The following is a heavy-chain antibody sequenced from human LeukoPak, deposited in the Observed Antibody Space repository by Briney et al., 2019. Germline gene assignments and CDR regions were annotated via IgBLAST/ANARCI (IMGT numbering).Heavy chain of an antibody. CDR2: ISCDGSNK. CDR3: AKAEDIVVVVAAIPSLSMSY. V-gene: IGHV3-30*18. CDR1: GFTFSSYG. Sequence: GRSLRLSCAASGFTFSSYGMHWVRQAPGKGLEWVAVISCDGSNKYYADSVKGRFTISRDNSKNTLYLQMNSLRAEDTAVYYCAKAEDIVVVVAAIPSLSMSYWGQGTLVTVSS. J-gene: IGHJ4*02. D-gene: IGHD2-15*01.